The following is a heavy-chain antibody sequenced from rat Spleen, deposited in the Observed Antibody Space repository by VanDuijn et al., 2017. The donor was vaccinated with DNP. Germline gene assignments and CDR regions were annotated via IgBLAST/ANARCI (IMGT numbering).Heavy chain of an antibody. V-gene: IGHV3-1*01. Sequence: EVQLQESGPGLVKPSQSLSLTCSVTGYSITSNYWAWIRKFPGNKMEWMGYISYSGYTGYNPSLKSRISITRDTSKNQFFLQLNSVTTEDTATYYCARGLNYGGYNYYWYFDSWGPGTMVTVSS. D-gene: IGHD1-11*01. J-gene: IGHJ1*01. CDR3: ARGLNYGGYNYYWYFDS. CDR2: ISYSGYT. CDR1: GYSITSNY.